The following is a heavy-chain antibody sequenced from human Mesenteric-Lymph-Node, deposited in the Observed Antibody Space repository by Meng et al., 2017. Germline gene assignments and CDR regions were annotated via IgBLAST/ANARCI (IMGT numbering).Heavy chain of an antibody. CDR2: MYHSGTT. J-gene: IGHJ4*02. D-gene: IGHD5-24*01. CDR3: ATQESRDGHNPY. V-gene: IGHV4-4*02. Sequence: QVQMQEPGPGLVKPSGTLSLTCAVSSGSISSSYWWTWVRQSPGKGLEWIGEMYHSGTTNYNPSLKSRVTISMGKSNNQLSLKLNSVTAADTAVYYCATQESRDGHNPYWGQGTLVTVSS. CDR1: SGSISSSYW.